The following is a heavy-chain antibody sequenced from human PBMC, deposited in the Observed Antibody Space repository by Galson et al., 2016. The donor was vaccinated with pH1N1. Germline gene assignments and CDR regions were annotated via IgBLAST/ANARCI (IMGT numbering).Heavy chain of an antibody. V-gene: IGHV3-30*02. J-gene: IGHJ6*03. Sequence: SLRLSCAASGFTFRSYGMHWVRQAPGKGLEWVAFIRYDGGSKYYADSVKGRFTISGDNARDTLFLQMTSLRPDDRAVYYCAKGLGTTLYYYFYFMDVWGKGTTVTVSS. CDR1: GFTFRSYG. CDR2: IRYDGGSK. D-gene: IGHD1-26*01. CDR3: AKGLGTTLYYYFYFMDV.